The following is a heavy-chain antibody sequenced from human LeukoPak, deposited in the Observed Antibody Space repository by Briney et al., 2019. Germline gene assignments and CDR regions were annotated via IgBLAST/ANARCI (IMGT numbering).Heavy chain of an antibody. J-gene: IGHJ5*02. Sequence: GASVKVSCKASGYTFTSYYMHWVRQATGQGLEWMGWMNPNSGNTGYAQKFQGRVTMTRNTSISTAYMELSSLRSEDTAVYYCARVGYDFWSGYLGGNWFDPWGQGTLVTVSS. D-gene: IGHD3-3*01. CDR2: MNPNSGNT. CDR1: GYTFTSYY. CDR3: ARVGYDFWSGYLGGNWFDP. V-gene: IGHV1-8*02.